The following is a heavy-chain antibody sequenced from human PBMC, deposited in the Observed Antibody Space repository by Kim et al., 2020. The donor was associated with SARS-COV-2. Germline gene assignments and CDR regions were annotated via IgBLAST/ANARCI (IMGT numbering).Heavy chain of an antibody. Sequence: HYADSVKGPFNISRDNSKYTVYLKMNSLRVEDTALYYCARDSVDSGSYLDYWGQGTPVTVSS. J-gene: IGHJ4*02. CDR3: ARDSVDSGSYLDY. V-gene: IGHV3-30*01. D-gene: IGHD3-10*01.